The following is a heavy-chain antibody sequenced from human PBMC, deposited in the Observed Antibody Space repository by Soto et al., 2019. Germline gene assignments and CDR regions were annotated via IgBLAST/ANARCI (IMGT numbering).Heavy chain of an antibody. Sequence: QLQLQESGPGLVKASETLSLTCTVSGGSITRNNHFWGWIRQSPGKGLEWIGSIQYGGTTNYNPSLKCRVIMSAETSKNQFSLMMNSVTAADTAVYYCARLGSSGWYQGSYFDYWGQGTLVTVSS. V-gene: IGHV4-39*01. CDR3: ARLGSSGWYQGSYFDY. CDR1: GGSITRNNHF. J-gene: IGHJ4*02. CDR2: IQYGGTT. D-gene: IGHD6-19*01.